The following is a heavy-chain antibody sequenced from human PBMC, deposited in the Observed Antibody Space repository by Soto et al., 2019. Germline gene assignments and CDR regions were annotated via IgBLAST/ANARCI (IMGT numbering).Heavy chain of an antibody. CDR3: ARVGVAARGASWFDP. CDR1: DGSISSGGYY. Sequence: TLSPTCTVSDGSISSGGYYWSWIRQHPGKGLEWIGYIYYGDITYYNPTLKRRNTITVDTSKNQCSLKLSSVTAAGTAVYYCARVGVAARGASWFDPWGQGTLVTVSS. CDR2: IYYGDIT. V-gene: IGHV4-31*03. J-gene: IGHJ5*02. D-gene: IGHD6-6*01.